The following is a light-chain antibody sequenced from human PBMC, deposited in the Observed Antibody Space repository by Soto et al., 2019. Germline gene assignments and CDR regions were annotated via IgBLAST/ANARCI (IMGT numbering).Light chain of an antibody. V-gene: IGKV3-20*01. CDR3: QQYGSSPSGT. J-gene: IGKJ1*01. CDR1: QSVSSSY. Sequence: ESVLTQSPGALSLSPGERATLSCRASQSVSSSYLAWYQQKPGQAPRHLIYGASSRATGIPDRFSGSGSGTDFTLTISRLEPEDFAVYYCQQYGSSPSGTFGQGTKVDIK. CDR2: GAS.